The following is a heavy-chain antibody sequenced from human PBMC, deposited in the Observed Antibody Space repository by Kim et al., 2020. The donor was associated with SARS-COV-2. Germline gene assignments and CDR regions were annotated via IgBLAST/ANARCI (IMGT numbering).Heavy chain of an antibody. V-gene: IGHV3-30*18. J-gene: IGHJ4*02. CDR3: AKEFGGGPDY. Sequence: GGSLRLSCAASGFTFSSYGMHWVRQAPGKGLEWVAVISYDGSNKYYADSVKGRFTISRDNSKNTLYLQMNSLRAEDTAVYYCAKEFGGGPDYLGQGTLVT. CDR2: ISYDGSNK. D-gene: IGHD2-15*01. CDR1: GFTFSSYG.